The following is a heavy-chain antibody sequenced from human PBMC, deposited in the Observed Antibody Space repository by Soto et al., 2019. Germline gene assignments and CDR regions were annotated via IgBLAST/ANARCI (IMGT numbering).Heavy chain of an antibody. V-gene: IGHV6-1*01. J-gene: IGHJ6*02. CDR1: GDSVSSNSAA. CDR2: TYYRSKWYN. Sequence: SQTLSLTCAISGDSVSSNSAAWNWIRQSPSRGLEWLGRTYYRSKWYNDYAVSVKSRTTINPDTSKNQFSLQLNSVTPEDTAVYYCARAVPGYCSSTSCHPYYYYGMDVWGQGTTVTVSS. D-gene: IGHD2-2*01. CDR3: ARAVPGYCSSTSCHPYYYYGMDV.